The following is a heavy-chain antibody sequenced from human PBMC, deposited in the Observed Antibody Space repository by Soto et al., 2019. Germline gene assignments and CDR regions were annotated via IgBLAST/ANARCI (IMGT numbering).Heavy chain of an antibody. CDR1: GGSISTYY. V-gene: IGHV4-59*01. CDR2: IYASGAT. J-gene: IGHJ4*02. Sequence: ETLSLTCTVSGGSISTYYWSWIRQPPGGTLEWIGYIYASGATTYNPSLESRVTMSVDMPNNEFSLELTSLTAADTAVYYCARSHSFDGSIYHYYFDFWGQGTLVTVSS. CDR3: ARSHSFDGSIYHYYFDF. D-gene: IGHD3-10*01.